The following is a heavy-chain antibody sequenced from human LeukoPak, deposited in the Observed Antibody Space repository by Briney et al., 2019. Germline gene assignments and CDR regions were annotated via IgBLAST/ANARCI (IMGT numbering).Heavy chain of an antibody. D-gene: IGHD3-10*01. CDR2: IWYDGSNK. CDR1: GFTFSSYG. CDR3: ARDLDRKGKRPVDY. J-gene: IGHJ4*02. V-gene: IGHV3-33*01. Sequence: GRSLRLSCAASGFTFSSYGMHWVRQAPGKGLEWLAVIWYDGSNKYYADSVKGRFTISRDNSKNTLYLQMNSLRAEDTAVYYCARDLDRKGKRPVDYWGQGTLVTVSS.